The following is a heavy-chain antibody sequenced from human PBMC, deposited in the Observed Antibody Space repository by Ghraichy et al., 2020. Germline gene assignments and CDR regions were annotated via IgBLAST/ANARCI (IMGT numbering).Heavy chain of an antibody. J-gene: IGHJ3*02. V-gene: IGHV4-59*01. CDR3: ARDGRESGYYYGSGSYGDAFDI. D-gene: IGHD3-10*01. Sequence: SETLSLTCTVSGGSISSYYWSWIRQPPGKGLEWIGYIYYSGSTNYNPSLKSRVTISVDTSKNQFSLKLSSVTAADTAVYYCARDGRESGYYYGSGSYGDAFDIWGQGTMVTVSS. CDR2: IYYSGST. CDR1: GGSISSYY.